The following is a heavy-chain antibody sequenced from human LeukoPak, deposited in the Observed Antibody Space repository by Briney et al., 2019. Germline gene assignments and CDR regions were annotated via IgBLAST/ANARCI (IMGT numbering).Heavy chain of an antibody. CDR2: IYAGDSDT. D-gene: IGHD5-24*01. J-gene: IGHJ4*02. Sequence: GESLKISCKGSGYSFTSYWIGWVRQMPGKGLGWGGIIYAGDSDTRYSRSFEGQVTILAGKSISTAFLPWSSLKASDTARYYFARRIKEMATIKAYDYWGQGTLVTGSS. V-gene: IGHV5-51*01. CDR1: GYSFTSYW. CDR3: ARRIKEMATIKAYDY.